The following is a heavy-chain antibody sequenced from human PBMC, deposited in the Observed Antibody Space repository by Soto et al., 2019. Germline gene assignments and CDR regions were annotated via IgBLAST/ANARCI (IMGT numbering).Heavy chain of an antibody. V-gene: IGHV3-53*01. D-gene: IGHD6-13*01. J-gene: IGHJ4*02. Sequence: GGSLRLSCAASGFTVSSNYMSWVRQAPGKGLEWVSVIYSGGSTYYEDSVKGRFTISRDNSKNTLYLQMNSLSAEDTAVDYCAGSIAAAGTGGYFDYWGQGTLVTVSS. CDR1: GFTVSSNY. CDR2: IYSGGST. CDR3: AGSIAAAGTGGYFDY.